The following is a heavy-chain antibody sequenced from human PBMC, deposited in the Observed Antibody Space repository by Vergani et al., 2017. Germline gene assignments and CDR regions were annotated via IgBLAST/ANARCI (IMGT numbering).Heavy chain of an antibody. Sequence: QVQLVESGGGVVQPGGSLRLSCAASGFTFSSYGMHWVRQAPGKGLEWVAFIRYDGNNKYYTDSVKGRFTISRDNSKNTLSLQMNSLRAEDTAVYYCAKDPDYGSGSYRPYDYWGQGTLVTVSS. CDR3: AKDPDYGSGSYRPYDY. J-gene: IGHJ4*02. D-gene: IGHD3-10*01. V-gene: IGHV3-30*02. CDR1: GFTFSSYG. CDR2: IRYDGNNK.